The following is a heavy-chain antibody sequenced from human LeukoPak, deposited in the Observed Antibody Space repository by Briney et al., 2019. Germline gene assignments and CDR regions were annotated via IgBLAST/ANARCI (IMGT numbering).Heavy chain of an antibody. CDR2: IKQDGSEK. J-gene: IGHJ6*03. CDR3: AKAGPMVRGVRDYYYYYYMDV. CDR1: GFTFSSYW. D-gene: IGHD3-10*01. Sequence: GGSLRLSCAASGFTFSSYWMSWVRQAPGKGLEWVANIKQDGSEKYYADSVKGRFTISRDNAKNSLYLQMNSLRAEDTALYYCAKAGPMVRGVRDYYYYYYMDVWGKGTTVTISS. V-gene: IGHV3-7*03.